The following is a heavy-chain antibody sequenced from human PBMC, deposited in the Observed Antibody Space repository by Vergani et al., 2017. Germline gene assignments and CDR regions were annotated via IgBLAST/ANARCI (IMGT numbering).Heavy chain of an antibody. CDR2: IIPVLGKT. V-gene: IGHV1-69*08. CDR3: ARGLVVPTTSSYYYYGMDV. D-gene: IGHD2-2*01. CDR1: GATFRSNT. Sequence: QVQLVQSGAEVKKPGSSVKVSCKASGATFRSNTISWVRQVPGQGLEWMGRIIPVLGKTKYAQDFQGRLTITADTSTSTAYMELTSLRSQDTAVYYCARGLVVPTTSSYYYYGMDVWGQGTMVTVSS. J-gene: IGHJ6*02.